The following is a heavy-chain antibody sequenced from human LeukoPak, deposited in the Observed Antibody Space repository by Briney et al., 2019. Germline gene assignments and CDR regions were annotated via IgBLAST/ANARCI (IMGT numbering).Heavy chain of an antibody. D-gene: IGHD3-16*01. CDR2: IKQDGSEK. V-gene: IGHV3-7*01. CDR1: GFTFSSYW. Sequence: PGGSLRLSCAASGFTFSSYWMSWVCQAPGKGLEWVANIKQDGSEKYYVDSVKGRFTISRDNAKNSLYLQMNSLRAEDTAVYYCAAFLPITYGATPIDYWGQGTLVTVSS. CDR3: AAFLPITYGATPIDY. J-gene: IGHJ4*02.